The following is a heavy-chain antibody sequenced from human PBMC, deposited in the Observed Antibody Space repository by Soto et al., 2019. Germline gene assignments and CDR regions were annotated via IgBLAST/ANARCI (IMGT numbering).Heavy chain of an antibody. V-gene: IGHV3-21*01. Sequence: PGGSLRLSCAASGFTFSSYSMNWVRQAPGKGLEWVSSISSSSSYIYYADSVKGRSTISRDNAKNSLYLQMNSLRAEDTAVYYCARDKRKYCSSTSCYPYGMDVWGQGTTVTVSS. D-gene: IGHD2-2*01. CDR1: GFTFSSYS. CDR3: ARDKRKYCSSTSCYPYGMDV. J-gene: IGHJ6*02. CDR2: ISSSSSYI.